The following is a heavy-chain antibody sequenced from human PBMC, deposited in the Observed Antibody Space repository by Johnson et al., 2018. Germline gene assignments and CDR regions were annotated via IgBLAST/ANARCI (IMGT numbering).Heavy chain of an antibody. D-gene: IGHD3-10*01. CDR3: AKRMTLARGFWDV. V-gene: IGHV3-72*01. CDR2: SRNPPKVFTT. J-gene: IGHJ6*02. Sequence: VQLVQAGGGLVQPGGSLRLSCVVSGLKFSDHFMDWVRQVPGKGLEWIGRSRNPPKVFTTQYAPSVRGRFTISTDDSNNSMYLQMKALRIEDTAVYYCAKRMTLARGFWDVWGQGTTVIVSS. CDR1: GLKFSDHF.